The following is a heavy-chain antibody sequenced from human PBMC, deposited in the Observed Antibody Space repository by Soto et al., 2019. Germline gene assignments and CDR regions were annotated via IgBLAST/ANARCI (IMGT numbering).Heavy chain of an antibody. CDR1: GFTFSSYA. D-gene: IGHD3-22*01. Sequence: EVQLLESGGGLVQPGGSLRLSCAASGFTFSSYAMSWVCQAPGKGLEWVSANSGSGGSTYYADSVKGRFTISRDNSKNTLYLQMNSLRAEDTAVYYCAKGLYPSYYDSSGYYNWFYPWGQGTLVTVSS. CDR3: AKGLYPSYYDSSGYYNWFYP. J-gene: IGHJ5*02. V-gene: IGHV3-23*01. CDR2: NSGSGGST.